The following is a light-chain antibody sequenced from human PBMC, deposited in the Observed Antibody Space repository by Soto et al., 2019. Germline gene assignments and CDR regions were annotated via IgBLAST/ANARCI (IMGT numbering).Light chain of an antibody. Sequence: DIQMTQSPSSLSASVGDRVTITCRASQGISNYLAWYQQKPGKVPKLLIYAASTLQSGVPSRFSGSGSGTDFTLTNSSLQPEDVATYYCQKYNSACTFGQGTRLEIK. CDR2: AAS. J-gene: IGKJ5*01. CDR1: QGISNY. CDR3: QKYNSACT. V-gene: IGKV1-27*01.